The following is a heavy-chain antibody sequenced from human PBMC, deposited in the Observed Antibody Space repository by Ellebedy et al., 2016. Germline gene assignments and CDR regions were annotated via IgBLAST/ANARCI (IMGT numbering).Heavy chain of an antibody. CDR1: GFTFTDAW. Sequence: GESLKISXAASGFTFTDAWMTWVRQAPGKGLEWVGHIKPKSDGGTADYAEPVKGRFTISRDDSKKAVYLQMISLRTEDTGLYYCMRITADYWGQGTLVTVSS. V-gene: IGHV3-15*01. CDR3: MRITADY. D-gene: IGHD1-20*01. J-gene: IGHJ4*02. CDR2: IKPKSDGGTA.